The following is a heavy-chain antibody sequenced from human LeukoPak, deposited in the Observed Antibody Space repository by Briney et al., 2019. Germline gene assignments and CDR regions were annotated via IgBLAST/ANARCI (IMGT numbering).Heavy chain of an antibody. J-gene: IGHJ3*02. D-gene: IGHD3-9*01. CDR1: GGSVSSPTYY. Sequence: SETLSLTCTVSGGSVSSPTYYWGWIRQPPGKGLEWIGSIYYSGTTYYNPSLKGRVTISVDTSKNQFSLKLSSVTAADTAVYYCAREHYDILTGLYIDAFDIWGPGTRVTVSS. V-gene: IGHV4-39*07. CDR2: IYYSGTT. CDR3: AREHYDILTGLYIDAFDI.